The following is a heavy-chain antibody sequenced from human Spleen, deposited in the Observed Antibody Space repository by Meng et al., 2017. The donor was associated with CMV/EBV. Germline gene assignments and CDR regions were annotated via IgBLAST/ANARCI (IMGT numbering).Heavy chain of an antibody. CDR3: ASQVITMVRENRYFDY. D-gene: IGHD3-10*01. V-gene: IGHV4-34*01. Sequence: HLQQEGAGLLKHSETLSLTCAVYCGSFSGYYCSWNRQPPGKGLEWIGEINHSGSTNYNPSLKSRVTISVDTSKNQFSLKLSSVTAADTAVYYCASQVITMVRENRYFDYWGQGTLVTVSS. CDR1: CGSFSGYY. CDR2: INHSGST. J-gene: IGHJ4*02.